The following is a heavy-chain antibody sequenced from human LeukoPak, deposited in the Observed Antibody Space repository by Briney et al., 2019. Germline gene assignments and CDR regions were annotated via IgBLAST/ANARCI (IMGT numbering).Heavy chain of an antibody. CDR1: GYTFTSYY. CDR3: ARELYSGSYKGGNWFDP. CDR2: INPSGGST. D-gene: IGHD1-26*01. Sequence: ASVKVSCKASGYTFTSYYMHWVRQAPGQGREWVGIINPSGGSTSYAQKFQGRVTMTRDTSTSTVYMELSSLRSEDTAVYYCARELYSGSYKGGNWFDPWGQGTLVTVSS. V-gene: IGHV1-46*01. J-gene: IGHJ5*02.